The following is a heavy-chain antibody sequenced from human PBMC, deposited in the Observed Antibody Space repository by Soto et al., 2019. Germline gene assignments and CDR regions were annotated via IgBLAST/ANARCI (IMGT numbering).Heavy chain of an antibody. J-gene: IGHJ4*02. CDR1: GGSISSYY. Sequence: QVQLQESGPGLVKPSETLSLTCTVSGGSISSYYWSWIRQPAGKGMEWIGRIHTTDGTNYNPSLKSRVTMSIDTSNKQFSLKLSSLTAADTAVYYCARALSSAAGLYFDFWGQGTLVTVSS. V-gene: IGHV4-4*07. CDR2: IHTTDGT. D-gene: IGHD6-13*01. CDR3: ARALSSAAGLYFDF.